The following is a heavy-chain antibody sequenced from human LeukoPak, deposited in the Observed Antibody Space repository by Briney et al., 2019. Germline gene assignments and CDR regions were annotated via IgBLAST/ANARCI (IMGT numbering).Heavy chain of an antibody. J-gene: IGHJ4*02. D-gene: IGHD3-16*01. CDR2: IIPIFGTT. V-gene: IGHV1-69*06. Sequence: SVKVSCKASGGTFNSYAISWVRQAPGQGLEWMGGIIPIFGTTNYARKFRGRVTLTADKSTRTAYMELSSLRSEDTALYYCARDNDSRYPPHFDYWGQGTLVTVSS. CDR3: ARDNDSRYPPHFDY. CDR1: GGTFNSYA.